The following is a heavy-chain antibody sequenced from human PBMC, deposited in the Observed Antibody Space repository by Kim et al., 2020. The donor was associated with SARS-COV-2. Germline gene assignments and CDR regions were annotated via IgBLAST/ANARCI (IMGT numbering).Heavy chain of an antibody. J-gene: IGHJ4*02. CDR2: ISGSGGST. CDR1: GFTFSSYA. D-gene: IGHD6-13*01. V-gene: IGHV3-23*01. CDR3: AKKSPRDYSSSWFRKSDGFGY. Sequence: GGSLRLSCAASGFTFSSYAMSWVRQAPGKGLEWVSAISGSGGSTYYADSVKGRFTISRDNSKNTLYLQMNSLRAEDTAVYYCAKKSPRDYSSSWFRKSDGFGYWGQGTLVTVSS.